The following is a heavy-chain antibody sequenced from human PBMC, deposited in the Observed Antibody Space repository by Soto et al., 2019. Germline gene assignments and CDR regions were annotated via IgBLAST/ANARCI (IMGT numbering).Heavy chain of an antibody. D-gene: IGHD3-16*02. Sequence: SETLSLTCAVSGDSVSGDSWWSWLRQSPGKGLEWIGEIFRTGATHYNPSLNSRVAISVDNSENTLYLQMNGLRADDTALYFCAKSRVFIGAIVTLLDSWGQGTQVTVPQ. CDR1: GDSVSGDSW. CDR2: IFRTGAT. V-gene: IGHV4-4*02. CDR3: AKSRVFIGAIVTLLDS. J-gene: IGHJ4*02.